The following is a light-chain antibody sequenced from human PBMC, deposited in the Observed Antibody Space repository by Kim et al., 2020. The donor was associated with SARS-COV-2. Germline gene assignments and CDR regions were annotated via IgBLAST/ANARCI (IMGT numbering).Light chain of an antibody. J-gene: IGKJ3*01. CDR1: QSISSSY. CDR2: GAS. V-gene: IGKV3-20*01. CDR3: EQYGSTPFN. Sequence: EIVLTQSPGSLSLSPGERATLSCRASQSISSSYFAWYLQKPGQDPKLLIDGASSRATDIPDRFSGSGSGTDFTLTISSLEPEDFAVYYCEQYGSTPFNCGPGTKVDIK.